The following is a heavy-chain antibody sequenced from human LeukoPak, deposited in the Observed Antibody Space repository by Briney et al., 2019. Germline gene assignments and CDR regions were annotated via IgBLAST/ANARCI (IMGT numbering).Heavy chain of an antibody. D-gene: IGHD3-9*01. V-gene: IGHV1-69*01. CDR1: GYSFTRSW. CDR3: ARVGLYKGSADY. CDR2: IIPIFGTA. J-gene: IGHJ4*02. Sequence: KISCKGSGYSFTRSWIGWARQMPGKGLEWMGGIIPIFGTANYAQKFQGRVTITADESTSTAYMELSSLRSEDTAVYYCARVGLYKGSADYWGQGTLVTVSS.